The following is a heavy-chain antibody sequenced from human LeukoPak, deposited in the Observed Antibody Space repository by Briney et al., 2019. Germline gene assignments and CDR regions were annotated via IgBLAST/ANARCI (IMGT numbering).Heavy chain of an antibody. CDR2: INWNGGST. D-gene: IGHD5-12*01. J-gene: IGHJ1*01. Sequence: RGSLRLSCAASGFTFDDFGMSWVCPTPGEGLECVSGINWNGGSTGYADSVKGRFTISRDNAKNSLYLQMNSLRAEDTAVYYCATATIDSENGAEYFQHWGQGTLVTVSS. CDR3: ATATIDSENGAEYFQH. CDR1: GFTFDDFG. V-gene: IGHV3-20*04.